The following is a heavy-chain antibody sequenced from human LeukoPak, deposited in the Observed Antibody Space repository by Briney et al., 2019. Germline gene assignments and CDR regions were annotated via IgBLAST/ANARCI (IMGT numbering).Heavy chain of an antibody. CDR3: ARGGYSYGYLNWFDP. D-gene: IGHD5-18*01. CDR1: GGSISSYY. V-gene: IGHV4-59*01. CDR2: IYYSGNT. J-gene: IGHJ5*02. Sequence: SETLSLTCTVSGGSISSYYWSWMWQPPGKGLEWVGYIYYSGNTNYNPSLKSRVTISVDTSKNQFSLKLSSVTAADTAVYYCARGGYSYGYLNWFDPWGQGTLVTVSS.